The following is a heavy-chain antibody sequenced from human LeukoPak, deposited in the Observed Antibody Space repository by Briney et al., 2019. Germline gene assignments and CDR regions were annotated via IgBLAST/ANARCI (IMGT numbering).Heavy chain of an antibody. J-gene: IGHJ4*02. CDR1: GGSISSPPYD. CDR2: ISSSGNT. V-gene: IGHV4-39*01. D-gene: IGHD5-24*01. Sequence: SETLSLTCTVSGGSISSPPYDWGWIRQPPGKGLECIGSISSSGNTYYNASLQSRVTISVDASKNQFSLKLGSVTAADTAVYFCARHLSQGDGNKRGFDNWGQGTLVTVSS. CDR3: ARHLSQGDGNKRGFDN.